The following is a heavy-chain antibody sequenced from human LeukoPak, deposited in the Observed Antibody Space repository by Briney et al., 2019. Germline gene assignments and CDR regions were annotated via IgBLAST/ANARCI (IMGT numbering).Heavy chain of an antibody. D-gene: IGHD5-18*01. J-gene: IGHJ4*02. CDR3: AKATWIQLSYYFDY. CDR2: ISGSGGST. V-gene: IGHV3-23*01. Sequence: GGSLRLSCAVSGFTFSSYAMSWVRQAPGKGLEWVSAISGSGGSTYYADSVKGRFTISRDNSKNTLYLQMNSLRAEDTAVYYCAKATWIQLSYYFDYWGQGTLVTVSS. CDR1: GFTFSSYA.